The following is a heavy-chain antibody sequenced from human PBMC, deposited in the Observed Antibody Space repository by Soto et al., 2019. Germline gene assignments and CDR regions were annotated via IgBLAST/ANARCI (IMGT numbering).Heavy chain of an antibody. D-gene: IGHD6-19*01. Sequence: QVQLVESGGGVVQPGRSLRLSCAASGFTFSSYGMHWVRQAPGKGLEWVAVIWYDGSNKYYADSVKGRFTISRDNSKNTLYLQMNSLRAEDTAVYYCAREMDSSGWYRGVFDYWGQGTLVTVSS. V-gene: IGHV3-33*01. CDR3: AREMDSSGWYRGVFDY. CDR2: IWYDGSNK. J-gene: IGHJ4*02. CDR1: GFTFSSYG.